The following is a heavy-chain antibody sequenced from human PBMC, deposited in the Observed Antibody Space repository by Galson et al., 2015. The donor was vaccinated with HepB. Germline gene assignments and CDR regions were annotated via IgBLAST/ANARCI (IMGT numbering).Heavy chain of an antibody. CDR3: AREGRDGYNFYGMDV. D-gene: IGHD5-24*01. CDR1: GFTFSSYA. Sequence: SLRLSCAASGFTFSSYAMHWVRQAPGKGLEWVAVISYDGSNKYYADSVKGRFTISRDNSKNTLYLQMNSLRAEDTAVYYCAREGRDGYNFYGMDVWGQGTTVTVSS. V-gene: IGHV3-30*04. J-gene: IGHJ6*02. CDR2: ISYDGSNK.